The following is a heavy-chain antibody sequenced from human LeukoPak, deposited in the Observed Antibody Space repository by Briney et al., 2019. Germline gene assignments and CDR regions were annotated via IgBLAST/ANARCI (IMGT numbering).Heavy chain of an antibody. V-gene: IGHV1-18*01. J-gene: IGHJ6*02. CDR1: GYTFTSYG. CDR3: ARLGYCSGGSCYNPNYYYYYGMDV. D-gene: IGHD2-15*01. CDR2: ISAYNGNT. Sequence: ASVTVSCKASGYTFTSYGISWVRQAPGQGLEWMGWISAYNGNTNYAQKLQGRVTMTTDTSTSTAYMELRSLRSDDTAVYYCARLGYCSGGSCYNPNYYYYYGMDVWGQGTTVTVSS.